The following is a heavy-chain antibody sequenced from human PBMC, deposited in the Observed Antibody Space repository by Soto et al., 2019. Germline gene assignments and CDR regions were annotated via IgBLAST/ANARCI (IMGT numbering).Heavy chain of an antibody. CDR2: ISYDGSNK. D-gene: IGHD3-3*01. CDR1: GFTFSSYG. V-gene: IGHV3-30*18. CDR3: AKDWASPVACPPTNRPLRFLEWNPCYYYYGMDV. Sequence: GGSLRLCCAASGFTFSSYGMHWVRQAPGKGLEWVAVISYDGSNKYYADSVKGRFTISRDNSKNTLYLQMNSLRAEDTAVYYCAKDWASPVACPPTNRPLRFLEWNPCYYYYGMDVWGQGTTVTVSS. J-gene: IGHJ6*02.